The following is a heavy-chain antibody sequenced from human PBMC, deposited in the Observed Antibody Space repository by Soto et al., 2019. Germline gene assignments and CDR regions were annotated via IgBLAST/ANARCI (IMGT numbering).Heavy chain of an antibody. CDR2: INPSGGST. CDR1: GYTFTSYY. Sequence: ASVKVSCKASGYTFTSYYMHWVRQAPGQGLEWMGIINPSGGSTSYAQKFRGRVTMTRDTSTSTVYMELSSLRSEDTAVYYCARDSYYYDSSGYYAKYYFDYWGQGTLVTVSS. V-gene: IGHV1-46*01. J-gene: IGHJ4*02. CDR3: ARDSYYYDSSGYYAKYYFDY. D-gene: IGHD3-22*01.